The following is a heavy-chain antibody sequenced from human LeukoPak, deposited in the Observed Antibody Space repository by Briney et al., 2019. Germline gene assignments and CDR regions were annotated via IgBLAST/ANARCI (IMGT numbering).Heavy chain of an antibody. CDR1: GYTFTGYY. Sequence: ASVKVSCKASGYTFTGYYMHWVRQAPGQGLEWMGWINPNSGGTNYAQKFQGRVTMTRDTSINTAYMELSRLRSDDTAVYYCARVGATTRDAFDIWGQGTMVTVSS. J-gene: IGHJ3*02. D-gene: IGHD1-26*01. CDR2: INPNSGGT. V-gene: IGHV1-2*02. CDR3: ARVGATTRDAFDI.